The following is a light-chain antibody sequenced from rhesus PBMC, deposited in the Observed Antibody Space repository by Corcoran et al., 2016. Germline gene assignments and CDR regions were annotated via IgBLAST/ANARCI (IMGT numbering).Light chain of an antibody. CDR3: LQYGSRPPT. CDR2: RAS. V-gene: IGKV1-22*01. J-gene: IGKJ3*01. Sequence: DIQMTQSPSSLSASVGDTVTITCRASQSISSWLDWYQQKPGKAPKLLIYRASSLQRGVPSRFSGSGSGTDFTLPFSSLQPEDFSTYYFLQYGSRPPTFGPGTKLDIK. CDR1: QSISSW.